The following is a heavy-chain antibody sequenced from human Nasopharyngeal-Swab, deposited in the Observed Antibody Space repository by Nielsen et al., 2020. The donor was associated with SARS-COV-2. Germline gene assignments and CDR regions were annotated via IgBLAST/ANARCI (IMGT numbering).Heavy chain of an antibody. V-gene: IGHV4-59*12. CDR3: TRGSLRTAPDC. Sequence: SETLSLTCSVSGASISSDYWGCIRQPPGKGLEWIGCVSYSGRTDYNPSLKSRVTISIDTSKKHFSLVLSSLTAADTALYYCTRGSLRTAPDCWGQGTLVTVSS. CDR2: VSYSGRT. CDR1: GASISSDY. D-gene: IGHD4-17*01. J-gene: IGHJ4*02.